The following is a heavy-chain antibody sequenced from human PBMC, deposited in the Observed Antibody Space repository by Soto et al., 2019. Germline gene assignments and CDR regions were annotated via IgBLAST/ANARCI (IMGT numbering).Heavy chain of an antibody. J-gene: IGHJ4*02. D-gene: IGHD2-21*02. CDR1: SYRFTSYW. CDR3: ARGHSYYYSSPASYPFDF. V-gene: IGHV5-51*01. Sequence: GESMRIWYTASSYRFTSYWIVWVLQQPGKGLECTGIIYPGGSSIRYCPSFRGQVTISADKSLSTAYLEWSSLKASATAIYFCARGHSYYYSSPASYPFDFWGQGTMVTVSS. CDR2: IYPGGSSI.